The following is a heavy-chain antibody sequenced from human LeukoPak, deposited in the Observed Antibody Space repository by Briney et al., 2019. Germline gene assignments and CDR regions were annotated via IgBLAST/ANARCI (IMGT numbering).Heavy chain of an antibody. CDR3: ARALGGYDSSGYYFDY. CDR2: INPNSGGT. CDR1: GYTFTGYY. D-gene: IGHD3-22*01. Sequence: ASVKVSCKASGYTFTGYYMHWVRQAPGQGLEWMGWINPNSGGTNYAQKLQGRVTMTTDTSTSTAYMELRSLRSDDTAVYYCARALGGYDSSGYYFDYWGQGTLVTVSS. V-gene: IGHV1-2*02. J-gene: IGHJ4*02.